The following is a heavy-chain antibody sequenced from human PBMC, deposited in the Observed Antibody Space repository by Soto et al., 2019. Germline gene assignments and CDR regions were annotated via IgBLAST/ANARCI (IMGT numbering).Heavy chain of an antibody. CDR2: IYYSGGT. J-gene: IGHJ4*02. Sequence: SETLSLTCTVSGDSVSSGGYYWSWIRPHPGKGLEWIGYIYYSGGTYYNPSLNSRVTIALDTSENQFSLNLNSLTAAEPAVCYCARMTVFGQSHFDHWGQGPLVTVSS. CDR3: ARMTVFGQSHFDH. D-gene: IGHD3-10*01. CDR1: GDSVSSGGYY. V-gene: IGHV4-31*03.